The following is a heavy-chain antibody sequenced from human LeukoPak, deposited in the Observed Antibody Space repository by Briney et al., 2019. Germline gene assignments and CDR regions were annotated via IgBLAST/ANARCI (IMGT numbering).Heavy chain of an antibody. CDR3: ATSTSRGPYYYYMDV. J-gene: IGHJ6*03. D-gene: IGHD2-2*01. V-gene: IGHV3-48*03. CDR1: VFTITSSE. Sequence: GGSLRLSCAASVFTITSSEMSWGRQAPGKGLEWVSYISSSGSTIYYADSVKGRFTISRDNAKNSLYLQMNSLRAEDTAVYYCATSTSRGPYYYYMDVWGKGTTVTVSS. CDR2: ISSSGSTI.